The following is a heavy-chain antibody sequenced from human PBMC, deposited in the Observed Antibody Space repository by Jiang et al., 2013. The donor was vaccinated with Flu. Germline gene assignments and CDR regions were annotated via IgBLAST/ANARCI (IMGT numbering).Heavy chain of an antibody. CDR3: AKFRSIFGVVQRHYFDS. J-gene: IGHJ4*02. Sequence: VQLLESGGGVVQPGGSLRVSCAASGFAFNNYPMHWVRQAPGKGLEWVAGISCHGSYAYYADSVQGRFTISRDNSYNTLSLRMNSLKAEDTAVYYCAKFRSIFGVVQRHYFDSWGQGSLVIVS. V-gene: IGHV3-30*18. CDR1: GFAFNNYP. D-gene: IGHD3-3*01. CDR2: ISCHGSYA.